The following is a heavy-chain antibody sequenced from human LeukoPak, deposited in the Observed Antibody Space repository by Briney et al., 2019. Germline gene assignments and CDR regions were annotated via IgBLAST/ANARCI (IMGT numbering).Heavy chain of an antibody. CDR2: ISAYNGNT. CDR3: AREYYDYYEGFDY. D-gene: IGHD3-22*01. V-gene: IGHV1-18*01. J-gene: IGHJ4*02. Sequence: ASVKVSCKASGYTFTSHDISWLRQAPGQGLEWMGRISAYNGNTNYAQKLQGRVTMTTDTSTRTAYMELRSLRSDDTAVYFCAREYYDYYEGFDYWGQGTLVTVSS. CDR1: GYTFTSHD.